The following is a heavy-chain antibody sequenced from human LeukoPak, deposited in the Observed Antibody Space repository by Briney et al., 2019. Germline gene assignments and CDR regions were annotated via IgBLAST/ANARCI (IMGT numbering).Heavy chain of an antibody. CDR1: GFTFTSYT. V-gene: IGHV1-3*01. Sequence: GASVKLSCKASGFTFTSYTIHWVRQAPGQRLEWMGWINAGNGNTKYSQKFQDRVTITRDTSASTAYMELSSLRCEDTAVYYCASDGWVTTYCFDYWGQGTLVTVSS. CDR2: INAGNGNT. D-gene: IGHD5-18*01. J-gene: IGHJ4*02. CDR3: ASDGWVTTYCFDY.